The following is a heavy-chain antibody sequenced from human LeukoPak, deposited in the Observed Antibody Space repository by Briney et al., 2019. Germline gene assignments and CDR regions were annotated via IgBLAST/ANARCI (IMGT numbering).Heavy chain of an antibody. D-gene: IGHD3-10*01. V-gene: IGHV4-34*01. CDR2: INHSGST. CDR1: GGSFSGYY. J-gene: IGHJ5*02. CDR3: ARDLKYYYGSGSDPGGFDP. Sequence: SETLSLTCAVYGGSFSGYYWSWIRQPPGKGLEWIGEINHSGSTNYNPSLKSRVIISVDTSKNQFSLKLSSVTAADTAVYYCARDLKYYYGSGSDPGGFDPWGQGTLVTVSS.